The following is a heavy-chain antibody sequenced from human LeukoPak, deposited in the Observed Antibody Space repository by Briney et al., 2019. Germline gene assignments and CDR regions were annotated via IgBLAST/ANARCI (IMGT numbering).Heavy chain of an antibody. Sequence: PGGSLRLSCAASGFTLSDFWMSWVRQAPGKGLEWVANIDQDGSDKNYVGSVKGRFTISRDDAKNSLFLQMNSLRAEDTAVYYCARRYCTGDNCYGRGLDYWGQGTLVTVSS. J-gene: IGHJ4*02. D-gene: IGHD2-15*01. CDR2: IDQDGSDK. CDR1: GFTLSDFW. V-gene: IGHV3-7*01. CDR3: ARRYCTGDNCYGRGLDY.